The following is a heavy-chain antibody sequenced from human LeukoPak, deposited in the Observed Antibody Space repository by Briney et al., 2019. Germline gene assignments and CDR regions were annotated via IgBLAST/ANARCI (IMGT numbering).Heavy chain of an antibody. CDR3: AGAGSGSYYLLD. Sequence: ASVNVSCKASGYTFTVYYMHWVRQAPGQGLEWMGWINPNSGGTNYAQKFQGRVTMTRDTSISTAYMELSRLRSDDTAVYYCAGAGSGSYYLLDWGQGTLVTVSS. CDR1: GYTFTVYY. D-gene: IGHD3-10*01. CDR2: INPNSGGT. V-gene: IGHV1-2*02. J-gene: IGHJ4*02.